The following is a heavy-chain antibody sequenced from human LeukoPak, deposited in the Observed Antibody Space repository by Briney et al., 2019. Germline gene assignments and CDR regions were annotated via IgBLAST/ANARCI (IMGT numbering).Heavy chain of an antibody. CDR3: AREVRYYGSGSYYNWFDR. J-gene: IGHJ5*02. CDR2: INHSGST. D-gene: IGHD3-10*01. CDR1: GGSFSGYY. V-gene: IGHV4-34*01. Sequence: KSSETLSLTCAVYGGSFSGYYWSWIRQPPGKGLEWIGEINHSGSTNYNPSLKSRVTISVDTSKNQFSLKLSSVTAADTAVYYCAREVRYYGSGSYYNWFDRWGQGTLVTVSS.